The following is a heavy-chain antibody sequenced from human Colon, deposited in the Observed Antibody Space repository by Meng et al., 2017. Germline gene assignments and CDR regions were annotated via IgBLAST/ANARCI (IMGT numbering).Heavy chain of an antibody. D-gene: IGHD2-2*01. CDR3: ARGEDCSSTSCYGWFDP. CDR2: INHSGST. V-gene: IGHV4-34*01. CDR1: GGSFSGYY. J-gene: IGHJ5*02. Sequence: GSLRLFCAVYGGSFSGYYWSWIRQPPGKGLEWIGEINHSGSTNYNPSLKSRVTISVDTSKNQFSLKLSSVTAADTAVYYCARGEDCSSTSCYGWFDPWAQGTLVTVSS.